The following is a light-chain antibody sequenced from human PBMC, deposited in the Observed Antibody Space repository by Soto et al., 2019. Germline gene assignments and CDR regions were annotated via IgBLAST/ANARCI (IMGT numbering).Light chain of an antibody. CDR3: QQSYSPPRT. CDR2: AAS. J-gene: IGKJ2*01. CDR1: QSVRTH. V-gene: IGKV1-39*01. Sequence: DIQMTQSPSSLSASIGDRVTITCRASQSVRTHLNWYHQKPAKAPELLVYAASSLQAGVPSRFSGSGSGTDFTLTISSLHPEDFGDYYCQQSYSPPRTFGQGTNLEIK.